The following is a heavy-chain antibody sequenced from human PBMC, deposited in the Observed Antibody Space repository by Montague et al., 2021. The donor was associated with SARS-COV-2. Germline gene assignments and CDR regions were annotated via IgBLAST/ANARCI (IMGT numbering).Heavy chain of an antibody. J-gene: IGHJ5*02. V-gene: IGHV2-70*11. CDR3: ALETPMVTFLA. D-gene: IGHD5-18*01. CDR1: GFSLSTSGMC. CDR2: IDWDDDK. Sequence: PALVKPTQTPTLTCTFSGFSLSTSGMCVSWIRQPPGKALEWLARIDWDDDKYYSTSLKTRLTTSKDTSKNQVVLTMTNMDPVDTATYYCALETPMVTFLAWGQGTLVTVSS.